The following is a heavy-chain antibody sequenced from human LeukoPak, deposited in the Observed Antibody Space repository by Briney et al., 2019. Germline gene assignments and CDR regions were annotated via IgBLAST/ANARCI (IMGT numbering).Heavy chain of an antibody. V-gene: IGHV1-2*02. D-gene: IGHD3-22*01. CDR1: GHTFTGYY. CDR2: INPNSGGT. CDR3: ARETSDYYDSSGYYLNWFDP. Sequence: ASVKVSCKASGHTFTGYYMHWVRQAPGQGLEWMGWINPNSGGTNYAQKFQGRVTMTRDTSISTAYMELSRLRSDDTAVYYCARETSDYYDSSGYYLNWFDPWGQGTLVTVSS. J-gene: IGHJ5*02.